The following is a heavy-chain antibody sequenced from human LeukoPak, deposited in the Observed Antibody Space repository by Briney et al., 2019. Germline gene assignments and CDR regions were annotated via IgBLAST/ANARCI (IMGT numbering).Heavy chain of an antibody. Sequence: ASVKVSCKASGYTFTSYDINWVRQATGQGLEWMGWMNPNSGNTGSAQRFQGRVTMTRDTSRSTAYMELRSLTSEDTVVYYCARGPLVRLPSSFDPWGQGTLVTVSS. CDR3: ARGPLVRLPSSFDP. D-gene: IGHD3-16*02. J-gene: IGHJ5*02. V-gene: IGHV1-8*01. CDR2: MNPNSGNT. CDR1: GYTFTSYD.